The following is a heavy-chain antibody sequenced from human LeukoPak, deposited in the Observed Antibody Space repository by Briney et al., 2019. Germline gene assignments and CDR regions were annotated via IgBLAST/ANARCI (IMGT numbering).Heavy chain of an antibody. CDR2: INHSGST. CDR1: GGSFSGYY. J-gene: IGHJ4*02. D-gene: IGHD2-2*01. V-gene: IGHV4-34*01. Sequence: PSETLSLTCAVYGGSFSGYYWSWIRQPAGKGLEWIGEINHSGSTNYNPSLKSRVTISVDTSKNQFSLKLSSVTAADTAVYYCARAQRYCSSTSCRYFDYWGQGTLVTVSS. CDR3: ARAQRYCSSTSCRYFDY.